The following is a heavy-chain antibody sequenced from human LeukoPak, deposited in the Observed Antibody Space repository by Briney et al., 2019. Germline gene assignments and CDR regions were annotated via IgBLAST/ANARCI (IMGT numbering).Heavy chain of an antibody. CDR3: ARDVVRGVIFSGMDV. CDR2: ISAYNGNT. J-gene: IGHJ6*02. Sequence: GASVKVSCKASGYTFTSYGISWVRQAPGQGLEWMGWISAYNGNTNYAQKLQGRVTMTTDTSTSTAYMELRSLRSDDTAVYYCARDVVRGVIFSGMDVWGQGTTVTVSS. D-gene: IGHD3-10*01. V-gene: IGHV1-18*01. CDR1: GYTFTSYG.